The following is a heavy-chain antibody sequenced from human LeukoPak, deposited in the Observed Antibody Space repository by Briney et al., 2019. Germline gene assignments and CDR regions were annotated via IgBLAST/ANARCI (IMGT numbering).Heavy chain of an antibody. D-gene: IGHD3-10*01. J-gene: IGHJ3*02. CDR2: ISDSGNT. CDR1: GFTLSSYA. CDR3: ARVGDSDAFDI. V-gene: IGHV3-23*01. Sequence: QPGGSLRLSCAASGFTLSSYAMSWVRQAPGKGLEWVSAISDSGNTYHADSVKGRFTISRDSSKNTLYLQMGSLRAEDMAVYYCARVGDSDAFDIWGQGTMVTVSS.